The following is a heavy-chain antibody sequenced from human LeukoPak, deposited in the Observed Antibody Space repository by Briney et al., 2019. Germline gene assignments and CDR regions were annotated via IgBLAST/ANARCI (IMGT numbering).Heavy chain of an antibody. CDR2: IYPGDSDT. Sequence: GESLKISCKGSGYSFTSYWIGWVRQMPGKGLEWMGIIYPGDSDTRYSPSFQGQVTISADKSISTAYLQWSSLKASDTAMYYCARLKPYYYRSGSWGYFDYWGQGTLVTVSS. D-gene: IGHD3-10*01. V-gene: IGHV5-51*01. CDR3: ARLKPYYYRSGSWGYFDY. CDR1: GYSFTSYW. J-gene: IGHJ4*02.